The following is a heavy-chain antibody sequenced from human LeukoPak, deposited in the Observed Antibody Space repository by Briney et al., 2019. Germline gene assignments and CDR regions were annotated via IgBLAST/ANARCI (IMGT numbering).Heavy chain of an antibody. J-gene: IGHJ1*01. D-gene: IGHD6-13*01. Sequence: GGSLRLSCAASGFTFSSYEMNWVRQAPGKGLEWVSYISSSSSTIYCADSVKGRFTISRDNAKNSLYLQMNSLRAEDTAVYYCARDWPTIAAAGTIPEYFQHWGQGTLVTVSS. CDR1: GFTFSSYE. CDR3: ARDWPTIAAAGTIPEYFQH. V-gene: IGHV3-48*03. CDR2: ISSSSSTI.